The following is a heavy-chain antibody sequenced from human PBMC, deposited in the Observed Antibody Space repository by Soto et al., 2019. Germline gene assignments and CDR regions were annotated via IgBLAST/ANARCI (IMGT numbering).Heavy chain of an antibody. CDR3: ARVPSP. Sequence: QLQLQESGSGLVKPSQTLSLTCAVSGGSISSGGYSWSWIRQPPGKGLEWIGYIYHSGSSYYNPSLQRRVATSVDRSKNQFSPTLSSVTAADTPVYYCARVPSPWGQRTLVTVSS. J-gene: IGHJ5*02. CDR2: IYHSGSS. V-gene: IGHV4-30-2*01. CDR1: GGSISSGGYS.